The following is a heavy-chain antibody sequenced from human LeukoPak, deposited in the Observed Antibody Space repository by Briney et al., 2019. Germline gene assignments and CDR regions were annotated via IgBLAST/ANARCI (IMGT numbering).Heavy chain of an antibody. CDR1: GFTVSSNY. CDR3: ARVITMVRGDQTYYFDY. V-gene: IGHV3-53*01. Sequence: GGSLRLSCAASGFTVSSNYMSWVRQAPGKGLEWVSVIYSGGSTYYADSVKGRFTISRDNSKNTLYLQMNSLRAEDTAVYYCARVITMVRGDQTYYFDYWGQGTLVTVSS. CDR2: IYSGGST. D-gene: IGHD3-10*01. J-gene: IGHJ4*02.